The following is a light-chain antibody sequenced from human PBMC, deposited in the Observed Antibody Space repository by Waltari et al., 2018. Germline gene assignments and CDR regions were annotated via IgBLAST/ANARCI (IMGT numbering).Light chain of an antibody. CDR3: QQRNSYPLT. Sequence: DIQLTQSPSSLSASVGDRDTITCRASQGISSYLSWYQQKPGRAPKLLVSKASSLQSGVPSRFSGSGSGTEFTLTISSLQPEDFAVYYCQQRNSYPLTFGGGTKVEIK. J-gene: IGKJ4*01. CDR2: KAS. CDR1: QGISSY. V-gene: IGKV1-9*01.